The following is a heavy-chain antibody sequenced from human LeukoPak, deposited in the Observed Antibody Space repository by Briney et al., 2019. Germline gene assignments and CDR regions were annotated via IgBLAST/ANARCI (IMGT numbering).Heavy chain of an antibody. Sequence: GASVKVSCKASGYTFTGYYMHWVRQAPGQGLEWMGWINPNSGGTNYAQKFQGRVTMTRDTSISTAYMELSSLRSEDTAVYYCAIRPMVRGVIIREWFDPWGQGTLVTVSS. D-gene: IGHD3-10*01. CDR1: GYTFTGYY. J-gene: IGHJ5*02. CDR3: AIRPMVRGVIIREWFDP. CDR2: INPNSGGT. V-gene: IGHV1-2*02.